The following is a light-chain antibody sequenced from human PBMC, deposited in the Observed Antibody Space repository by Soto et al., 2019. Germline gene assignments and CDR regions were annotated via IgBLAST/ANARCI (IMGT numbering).Light chain of an antibody. CDR3: TSYSITSALEV. V-gene: IGLV2-14*02. J-gene: IGLJ2*01. CDR2: DVT. CDR1: KDDIGNYNL. Sequence: QSALTQPASVSGSPGQSITITCTGTKDDIGNYNLISWYQQHPGNAPKLIIFDVTDRPTGVSDRFSASKSGNTASLTISGLKAEDEGDYYCTSYSITSALEVVGGGTKVTVL.